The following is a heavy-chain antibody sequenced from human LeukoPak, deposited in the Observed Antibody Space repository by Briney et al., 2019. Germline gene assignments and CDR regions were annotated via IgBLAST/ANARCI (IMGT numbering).Heavy chain of an antibody. V-gene: IGHV1-46*01. J-gene: IGHJ4*02. CDR1: GYTFTSYY. CDR2: INPSGGST. Sequence: GASVKVSCKASGYTFTSYYMHWVRQAPGQGLEWMGIINPSGGSTSYAQKVQGRVTMTTDISTSTAYMELRSLRSDDTAVYYCARDGHRRYYYDSSGYYRGDYWGQGTLVTVSS. CDR3: ARDGHRRYYYDSSGYYRGDY. D-gene: IGHD3-22*01.